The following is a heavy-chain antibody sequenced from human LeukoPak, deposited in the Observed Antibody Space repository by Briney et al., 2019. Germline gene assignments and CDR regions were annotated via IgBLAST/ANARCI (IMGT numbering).Heavy chain of an antibody. J-gene: IGHJ6*02. CDR2: IGTAGDT. CDR3: ARGTKWELHALFGMDV. Sequence: GGSLRLSCAASGFTFSSYDMHWVRQATGKGLEWVSAIGTAGDTYYPGSVKGRFTISRENAKNSLYLQMNSLRAGDTAVYYCARGTKWELHALFGMDVWGQGTTVTVSS. D-gene: IGHD1-26*01. V-gene: IGHV3-13*01. CDR1: GFTFSSYD.